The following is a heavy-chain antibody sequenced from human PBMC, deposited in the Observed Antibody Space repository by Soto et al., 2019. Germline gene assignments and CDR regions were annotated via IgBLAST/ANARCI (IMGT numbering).Heavy chain of an antibody. Sequence: PGGSLSLSCAPLGFSFPSYWMRWVRQAPGKWLEWVANIKQDGSEKYYVDSVKGRFTISRDNAKNSLYLQMNSLRAEDTAVYYCARVISRAAGTSYFDYWGQGT. CDR1: GFSFPSYW. J-gene: IGHJ4*02. CDR2: IKQDGSEK. V-gene: IGHV3-7*05. CDR3: ARVISRAAGTSYFDY. D-gene: IGHD6-19*01.